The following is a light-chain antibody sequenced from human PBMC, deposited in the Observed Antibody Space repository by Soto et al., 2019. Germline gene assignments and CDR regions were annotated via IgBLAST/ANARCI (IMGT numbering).Light chain of an antibody. CDR3: QQYNLYPYT. V-gene: IGKV1-5*01. Sequence: DIQMTQSPSTLSASVGDRVTITCRASQPITAWLAWYQQKPGKAPNLLIYDASDLQSGVPSRFSGSGSGTEFTLTITGLXXXXXXXYYCQQYNLYPYTFGQGTKLEIK. J-gene: IGKJ2*01. CDR2: DAS. CDR1: QPITAW.